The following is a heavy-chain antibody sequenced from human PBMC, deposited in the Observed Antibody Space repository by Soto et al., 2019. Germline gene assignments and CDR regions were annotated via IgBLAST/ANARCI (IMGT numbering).Heavy chain of an antibody. Sequence: LSLPCTVSGAALSSGGYFYTWVRQPPGKGLEWLGYIYYSGGTNYNPSLKSRVTISLDKSKSQFSLRLISVTAADPAVYYCTREQSDDHYCYPWRQESRFRVAS. J-gene: IGHJ5*02. CDR3: TREQSDDHYCYP. CDR2: IYYSGGT. D-gene: IGHD2-21*02. CDR1: GAALSSGGYF. V-gene: IGHV4-61*08.